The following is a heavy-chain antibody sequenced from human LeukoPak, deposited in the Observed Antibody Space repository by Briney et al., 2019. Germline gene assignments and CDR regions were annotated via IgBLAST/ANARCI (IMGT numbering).Heavy chain of an antibody. D-gene: IGHD5-12*01. J-gene: IGHJ6*02. Sequence: SETLSLTCTVSGGSISSSSYYWGWIRQPPGKGLEWIGSIYYSGSTYYNPSLKSRVTISVDTSKNQFSLKLSSVTAADTAVYYCARDQRPPADDSGYDDPHYYYYGMDVWGQGTTVTVSS. CDR3: ARDQRPPADDSGYDDPHYYYYGMDV. V-gene: IGHV4-39*07. CDR1: GGSISSSSYY. CDR2: IYYSGST.